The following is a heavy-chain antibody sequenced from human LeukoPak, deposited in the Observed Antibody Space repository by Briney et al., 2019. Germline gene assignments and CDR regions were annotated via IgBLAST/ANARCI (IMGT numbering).Heavy chain of an antibody. CDR2: FTPLFGTT. D-gene: IGHD6-13*01. CDR1: GDTFSTYT. J-gene: IGHJ5*02. CDR3: ARHSSSYYSRIDP. V-gene: IGHV1-69*13. Sequence: SVKVSFKTSGDTFSTYTLSSVRQPPGQGLEWIGGFTPLFGTTNYAQKFSGRVTITVDESTSTGYMELSSMRYEGTGVYYCARHSSSYYSRIDPWGQGTLVRVFS.